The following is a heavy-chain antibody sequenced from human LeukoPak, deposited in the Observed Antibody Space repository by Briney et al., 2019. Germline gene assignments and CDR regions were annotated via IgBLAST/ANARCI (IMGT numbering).Heavy chain of an antibody. CDR1: GYSISSGYY. Sequence: SETLSLTCAVSGYSISSGYYWGWIRQPPGKGLEWIGSIYHSGSTYYSPSLKSRVTISVDTSKNQFSLKLSSVTAADTAVYYCARILGYCSSTSCSYYYYYYMDVWGKGTTVTVSS. D-gene: IGHD2-2*01. CDR3: ARILGYCSSTSCSYYYYYYMDV. V-gene: IGHV4-38-2*01. CDR2: IYHSGST. J-gene: IGHJ6*03.